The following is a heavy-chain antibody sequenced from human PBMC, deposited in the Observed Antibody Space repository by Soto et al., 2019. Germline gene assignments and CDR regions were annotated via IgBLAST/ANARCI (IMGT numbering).Heavy chain of an antibody. J-gene: IGHJ4*02. CDR2: TYYRSKWYN. Sequence: QTLSLTCVISGDNFPSNNATWDWIRQSPSRGLEWLGRTYYRSKWYNDYAESVRSRITITPDTSKNQFSLHLTSVTPEDTAVYYCVRLEGNSWLDYWGQGTLVTVSS. CDR3: VRLEGNSWLDY. CDR1: GDNFPSNNAT. D-gene: IGHD3-22*01. V-gene: IGHV6-1*01.